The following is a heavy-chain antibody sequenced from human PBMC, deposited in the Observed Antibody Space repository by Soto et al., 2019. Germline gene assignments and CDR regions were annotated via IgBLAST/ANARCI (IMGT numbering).Heavy chain of an antibody. CDR2: IYSGGST. CDR1: GFTVSSNY. V-gene: IGHV3-53*01. J-gene: IGHJ3*02. CDR3: ARDGQWLVDAFDI. Sequence: GGSLRLSCAASGFTVSSNYMSWVRQAPGKGLEWVSVIYSGGSTYYADSVKGRFTISRDNSKNTLYLQMNSLRAEDTAVYYCARDGQWLVDAFDIWGQGTVVTVSS. D-gene: IGHD6-19*01.